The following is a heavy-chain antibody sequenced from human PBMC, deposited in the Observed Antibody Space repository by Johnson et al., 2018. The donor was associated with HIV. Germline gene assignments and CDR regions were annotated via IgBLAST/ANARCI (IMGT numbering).Heavy chain of an antibody. CDR3: ARGLELYLDLGWDDAFDI. CDR2: ISFDGYNK. Sequence: QEQLVESGGGLVQPGGSLRLSCAASGFTFSSYSVHWVRQAPGKGLEWVAVISFDGYNKYYADSVKGRFTISRDSSEKTLYLKMNSLRPEDTAVYYCARGLELYLDLGWDDAFDIWGQGTLVTVSS. D-gene: IGHD1-26*01. V-gene: IGHV3-30-3*01. J-gene: IGHJ3*02. CDR1: GFTFSSYS.